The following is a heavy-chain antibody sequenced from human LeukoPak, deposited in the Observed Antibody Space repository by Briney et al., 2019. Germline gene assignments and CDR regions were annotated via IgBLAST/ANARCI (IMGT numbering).Heavy chain of an antibody. CDR1: GFTFSSYA. Sequence: GGSLRLSCAASGFTFSSYAMSWVRQAPGKGLEWVSAISGSGGSTYYADSVKGRFTISRDNSKNTLYLQMNSLRAEDTAVYYCAKTRAQGLAGYYGMDVWGQGTTVTVSS. CDR2: ISGSGGST. V-gene: IGHV3-23*01. D-gene: IGHD6-25*01. J-gene: IGHJ6*02. CDR3: AKTRAQGLAGYYGMDV.